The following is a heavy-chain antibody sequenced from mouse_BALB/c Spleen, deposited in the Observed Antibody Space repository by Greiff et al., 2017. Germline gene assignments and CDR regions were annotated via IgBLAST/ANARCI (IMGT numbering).Heavy chain of an antibody. CDR1: GFSLTSYD. CDR3: VRDLYYGNYDAMDY. Sequence: QVQLKQSGPGLVAPSQSLSITCTVSGFSLTSYDISWIRQPPGKGLEWLGVIWTGGGTNYNSAFMSRLSISKDNSKSQVFLKMNSLQTDDTAIYYCVRDLYYGNYDAMDYWGQGTSVTVSS. J-gene: IGHJ4*01. D-gene: IGHD2-1*01. CDR2: IWTGGGT. V-gene: IGHV2-9-2*01.